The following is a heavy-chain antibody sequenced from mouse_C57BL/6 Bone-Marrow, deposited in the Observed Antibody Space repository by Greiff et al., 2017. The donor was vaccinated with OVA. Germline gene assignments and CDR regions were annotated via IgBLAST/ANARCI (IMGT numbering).Heavy chain of an antibody. D-gene: IGHD3-3*01. CDR2: IDPSDSYT. CDR3: ARGWDYFDY. V-gene: IGHV1-69*01. Sequence: VQLKQPGAELVMPGASVKLSCKASGYTFTSYWMHWVKQRPGQGLEWIGEIDPSDSYTNYNQKFKGKSTLTVDKSSSTAYMQLSSLTSEDSAVYYCARGWDYFDYWGQGTTLTVSS. J-gene: IGHJ2*01. CDR1: GYTFTSYW.